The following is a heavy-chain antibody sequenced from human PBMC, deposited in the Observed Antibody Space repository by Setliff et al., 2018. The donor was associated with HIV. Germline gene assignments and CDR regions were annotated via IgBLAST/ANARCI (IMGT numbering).Heavy chain of an antibody. Sequence: PSETLSLTCNVSGGSISTYYWSWIRQPPGKGLEWLGYVSYSGSTNFNPSLESRLAMSVDMSKNHFSLKLRSVTAADTAVYYCARHGHFYDSSSSDAFDIWCHGTMVTVSS. CDR1: GGSISTYY. CDR2: VSYSGST. D-gene: IGHD3-22*01. CDR3: ARHGHFYDSSSSDAFDI. V-gene: IGHV4-59*08. J-gene: IGHJ3*02.